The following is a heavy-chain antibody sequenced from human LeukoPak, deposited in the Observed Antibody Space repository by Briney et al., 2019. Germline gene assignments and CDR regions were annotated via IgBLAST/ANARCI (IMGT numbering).Heavy chain of an antibody. J-gene: IGHJ3*02. CDR3: ARQSPPGTYYYDSSGPHAFDI. V-gene: IGHV3-48*02. D-gene: IGHD3-22*01. Sequence: GGSLRLSCAASGFTFSSYSMNWVRQAPGKGLEWVSYISSSSSTIYYADSVKGRFSISRDNAKNSLYLQMNSLRDEDTAVYYCARQSPPGTYYYDSSGPHAFDIWGQGTMVTVSS. CDR1: GFTFSSYS. CDR2: ISSSSSTI.